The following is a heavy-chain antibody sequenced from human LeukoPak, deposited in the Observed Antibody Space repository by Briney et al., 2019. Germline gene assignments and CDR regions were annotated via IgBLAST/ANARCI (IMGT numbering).Heavy chain of an antibody. Sequence: GASVKVSCKASGGTFSSYAISWVRQAPGQGLEWMGGIIPIFGTANYAQKFQGRVTITADESTSTAYMELSSLRSEDTAVYYCARDRRLDYGILTGYPDWGQGTLVTVSS. CDR2: IIPIFGTA. D-gene: IGHD3-9*01. V-gene: IGHV1-69*13. CDR3: ARDRRLDYGILTGYPD. J-gene: IGHJ4*02. CDR1: GGTFSSYA.